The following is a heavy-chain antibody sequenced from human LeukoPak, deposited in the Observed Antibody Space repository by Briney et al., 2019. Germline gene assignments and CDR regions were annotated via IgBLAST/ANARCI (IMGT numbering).Heavy chain of an antibody. V-gene: IGHV4-34*01. CDR1: GGSFSGYY. CDR2: INHSGST. CDR3: ASSFGVTTYHNWFDP. J-gene: IGHJ5*02. D-gene: IGHD4-17*01. Sequence: SETLSLTCAVYGGSFSGYYWSWIRQPPGKGLEWIGEINHSGSTNYNPSLKSRVTISVDTSKNQFSLKLSSVTAADTAVYYCASSFGVTTYHNWFDPRGQGTLVTVSS.